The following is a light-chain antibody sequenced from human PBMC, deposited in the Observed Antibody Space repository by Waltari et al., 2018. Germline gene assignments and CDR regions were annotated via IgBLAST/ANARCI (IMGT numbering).Light chain of an antibody. Sequence: SYMLTQPPSVSVAPGKTARITCGGNNIGSKSVHWYQQKPGQAPVLVIYYDSDRPSGIPERFSGSNSGNTATLSISRVEAGDEADYYCQVWDSSSDHPGVFGGGTELTVL. CDR2: YDS. CDR3: QVWDSSSDHPGV. V-gene: IGLV3-21*04. J-gene: IGLJ3*02. CDR1: NIGSKS.